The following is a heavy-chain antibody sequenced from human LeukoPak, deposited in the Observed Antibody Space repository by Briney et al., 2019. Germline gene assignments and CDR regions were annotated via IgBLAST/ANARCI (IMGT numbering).Heavy chain of an antibody. V-gene: IGHV3-33*01. CDR2: IWNNGSNK. CDR3: AREGPT. CDR1: GLTFTSHG. Sequence: PGRCLTLSWAPSGLTFTSHGMDSVRQAPGKGLEWVAVIWNNGSNKYYADSVKGRFTISRDNSKNTLYLQMNSLRAEDTAVYYCAREGPTWGQGTLVTVSS. J-gene: IGHJ4*02. D-gene: IGHD4-17*01.